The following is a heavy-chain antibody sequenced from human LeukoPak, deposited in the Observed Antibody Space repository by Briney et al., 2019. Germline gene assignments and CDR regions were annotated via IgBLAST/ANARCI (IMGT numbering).Heavy chain of an antibody. Sequence: SETLSLTCAVSGTSFSSYYWSWIRQPPGKGLEGIGEVNHSGYTNDNPSLKSRATISVDTSKNQFSLRLRSVTAADTGVYFCARMTTGHDFWGQGTLVTVSS. CDR3: ARMTTGHDF. D-gene: IGHD4-17*01. V-gene: IGHV4-34*04. CDR2: VNHSGYT. J-gene: IGHJ4*02. CDR1: GTSFSSYY.